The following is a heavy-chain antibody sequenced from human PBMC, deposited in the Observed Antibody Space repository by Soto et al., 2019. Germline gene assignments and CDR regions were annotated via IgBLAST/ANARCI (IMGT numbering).Heavy chain of an antibody. CDR1: GGSFSGYY. D-gene: IGHD6-13*01. CDR2: INHSGST. Sequence: QVQLQQWGAGLLKPSETLSLTCAVYGGSFSGYYWSWIRQPPGKGLEWIGEINHSGSTNYNPSLKSRVTISVDTSKNQFSLKLSSVTAADTAVYYCARGHSSSWSPSDYWGQGTLVTVSS. V-gene: IGHV4-34*01. J-gene: IGHJ4*02. CDR3: ARGHSSSWSPSDY.